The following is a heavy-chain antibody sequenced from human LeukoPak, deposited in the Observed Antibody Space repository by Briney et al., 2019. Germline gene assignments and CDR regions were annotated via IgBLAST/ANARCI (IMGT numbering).Heavy chain of an antibody. CDR1: GYTFTGYY. V-gene: IGHV1-2*02. CDR2: INPNSGGT. D-gene: IGHD5-12*01. J-gene: IGHJ5*02. Sequence: ASVKVSCKASGYTFTGYYMHWVRQAPGQGLEWMGWINPNSGGTNYAQKFQGRVTMTRDTSISTAYMELSRLRSDDTAVYYCARTIEGYKRHNWFDPWGQGTLVTVSS. CDR3: ARTIEGYKRHNWFDP.